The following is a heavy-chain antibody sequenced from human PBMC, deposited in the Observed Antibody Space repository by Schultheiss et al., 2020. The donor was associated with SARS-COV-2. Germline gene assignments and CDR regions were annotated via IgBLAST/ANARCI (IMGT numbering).Heavy chain of an antibody. Sequence: GGSLRLSCAASGFTFSSYAMSWVRQAPGKGLEWVSVISGSGGSTNYADSVKGRFTISRDNSKNTLYLQMNSLRAEDTAVYYCARGRTGGYGMDVWGQGTTVTVSS. J-gene: IGHJ6*02. D-gene: IGHD3-10*01. CDR2: ISGSGGST. V-gene: IGHV3-23*01. CDR3: ARGRTGGYGMDV. CDR1: GFTFSSYA.